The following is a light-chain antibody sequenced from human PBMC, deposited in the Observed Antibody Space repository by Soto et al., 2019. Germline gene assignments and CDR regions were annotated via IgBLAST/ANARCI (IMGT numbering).Light chain of an antibody. J-gene: IGKJ2*01. V-gene: IGKV3-11*01. Sequence: EIVLTQSPATLSLSPRERATLSCRASQSVSTYLAWYQQKPGQAPRLLISDASNRATGIPARFSGSGSGTDFTLTISSLEPEDFAVYYCQQRADWPSYTFGQGTKLEIK. CDR3: QQRADWPSYT. CDR1: QSVSTY. CDR2: DAS.